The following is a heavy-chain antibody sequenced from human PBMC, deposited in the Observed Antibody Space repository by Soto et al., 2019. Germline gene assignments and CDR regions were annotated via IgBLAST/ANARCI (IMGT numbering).Heavy chain of an antibody. D-gene: IGHD6-19*01. J-gene: IGHJ6*02. V-gene: IGHV1-2*04. Sequence: ASVKVSCKASGGTFSSYAISWLRHAPGQGLEWMGWINPNSGGTNYAQKFQGWVTMTRDTSISTAYMELSRLRSDDTAVYYCAREKGDYSSGWYDYYYGMDVWGQGTTVPVYS. CDR1: GGTFSSYA. CDR3: AREKGDYSSGWYDYYYGMDV. CDR2: INPNSGGT.